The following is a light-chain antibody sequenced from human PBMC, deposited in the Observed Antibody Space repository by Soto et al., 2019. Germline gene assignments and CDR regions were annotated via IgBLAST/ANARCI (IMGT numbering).Light chain of an antibody. CDR2: DAS. CDR3: QQRSNWPPIT. CDR1: QSVSSY. Sequence: IVLTQPPATPSFSPGERATPSPRASQSVSSYLAWYQQKPGQAPRLLIYDASNRATGIPARFSGSGSGTDFTLTISSLEPEDFAVYYCQQRSNWPPITFGQGTRLEIK. V-gene: IGKV3-11*01. J-gene: IGKJ5*01.